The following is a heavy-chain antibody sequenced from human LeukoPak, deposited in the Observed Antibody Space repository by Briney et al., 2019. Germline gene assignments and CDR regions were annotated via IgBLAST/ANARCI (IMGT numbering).Heavy chain of an antibody. V-gene: IGHV4-4*07. CDR1: GVSISTYH. Sequence: SETLSLTCTVSGVSISTYHWSWIRQPAGKGLEWIGRVYTSGSTDYNPSLKSRVTMSVDTSKSQFSLKLSSVTAADTAVYYCARDDYNWFDPWGQGTLVTVSS. CDR2: VYTSGST. CDR3: ARDDYNWFDP. D-gene: IGHD2-21*01. J-gene: IGHJ5*02.